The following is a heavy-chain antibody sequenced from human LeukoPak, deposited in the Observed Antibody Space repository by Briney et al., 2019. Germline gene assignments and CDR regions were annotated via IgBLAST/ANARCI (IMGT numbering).Heavy chain of an antibody. D-gene: IGHD7-27*01. Sequence: GGSLKLSCVASGFTLSNYVMSWVRQAPGKGLEWVSGVSGGGFDTYYTDSVKGRFTISRDNSKNTLFLQMNSLRAEDTAVYYCAKDGGLWVSAHWGDSWGRGTLVTVSS. CDR2: VSGGGFDT. CDR1: GFTLSNYV. CDR3: AKDGGLWVSAHWGDS. V-gene: IGHV3-23*01. J-gene: IGHJ4*02.